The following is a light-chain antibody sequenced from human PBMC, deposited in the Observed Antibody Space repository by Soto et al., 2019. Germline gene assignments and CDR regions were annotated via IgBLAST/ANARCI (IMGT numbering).Light chain of an antibody. CDR1: QSVSSN. V-gene: IGKV3-15*01. CDR2: GAS. J-gene: IGKJ1*01. CDR3: QQYNNWPPWT. Sequence: EIVMTQSQATLSVSPGERASLSCRASQSVSSNLAWDQQKPCQAPRLLIYGASTRATGIPARFSGSWSGTEVTLTISSLQSEDFAVYYCQQYNNWPPWTAGQGTKVEVK.